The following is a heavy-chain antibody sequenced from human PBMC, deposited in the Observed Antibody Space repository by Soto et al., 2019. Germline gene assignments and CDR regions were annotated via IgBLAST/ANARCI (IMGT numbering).Heavy chain of an antibody. V-gene: IGHV4-30-4*01. CDR1: GGSISSGDYY. J-gene: IGHJ4*02. CDR2: IYYSGST. D-gene: IGHD3-10*01. CDR3: ARAVELLWFGELLSPFDY. Sequence: PSETLSLTCTISGGSISSGDYYWSWIRQPPGKGLEWIGYIYYSGSTYYNPSLKSRVTISVDTSKNQFSLKLSSVTAADTAVYYCARAVELLWFGELLSPFDYWGQGTLVTVSS.